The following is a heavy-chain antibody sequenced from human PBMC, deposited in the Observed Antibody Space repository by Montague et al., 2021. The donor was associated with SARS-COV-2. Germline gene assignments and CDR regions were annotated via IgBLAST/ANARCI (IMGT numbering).Heavy chain of an antibody. J-gene: IGHJ6*02. D-gene: IGHD2-2*01. V-gene: IGHV4-34*01. CDR3: TRGGYQVLWSYYYYDGMDV. CDR1: GGSFSGYY. Sequence: SETLSLTCAVSGGSFSGYYWSWIRQPPGKGLEWIGEINHSGSTNYNPSLKSRVTISVDTSKNQFSLKLSSVTAADTAVYYCTRGGYQVLWSYYYYDGMDVWGQGTTVTVSS. CDR2: INHSGST.